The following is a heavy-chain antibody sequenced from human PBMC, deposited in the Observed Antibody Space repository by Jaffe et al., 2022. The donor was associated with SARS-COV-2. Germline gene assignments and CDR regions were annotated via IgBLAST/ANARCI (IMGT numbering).Heavy chain of an antibody. Sequence: EVHLVESGGVLVQPGRSLRLSCAASGFIFDDYAMHWVRQAPGKGLEWVSGISWNSDSTGYADSVKGRFTISRDNAKNSLYLQMSSLRTEDTALYYCAKDGGGYHYGSGSYEPSHFDSWGQGTPVTVSS. V-gene: IGHV3-9*01. J-gene: IGHJ4*02. CDR2: ISWNSDST. D-gene: IGHD3-10*01. CDR3: AKDGGGYHYGSGSYEPSHFDS. CDR1: GFIFDDYA.